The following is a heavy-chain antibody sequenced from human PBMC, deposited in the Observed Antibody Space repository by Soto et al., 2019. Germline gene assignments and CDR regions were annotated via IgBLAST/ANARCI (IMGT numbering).Heavy chain of an antibody. D-gene: IGHD7-27*01. Sequence: QVQLVQSGAEVKKPGSSVKVSCKASGGTFSSYAISWVRQAPGQGLEWMGGIIPIFGTANYAQKFQGRVTITADESTSTAYMELSSLRSXXXXXXXCARRGAGDFDYWGQGTLVTVSS. J-gene: IGHJ4*02. CDR3: ARRGAGDFDY. CDR1: GGTFSSYA. CDR2: IIPIFGTA. V-gene: IGHV1-69*01.